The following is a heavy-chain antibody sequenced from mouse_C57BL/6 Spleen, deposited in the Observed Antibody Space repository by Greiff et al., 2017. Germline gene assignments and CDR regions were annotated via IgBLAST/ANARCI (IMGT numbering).Heavy chain of an antibody. V-gene: IGHV1-4*01. CDR1: CYTFTSYT. J-gene: IGHJ1*03. D-gene: IGHD1-1*01. CDR2: INPSSGYT. Sequence: QLQQSLSALSLPFTSFNISFKSSCYTFTSYTMHWVKQRPGQGLEWIGYINPSSGYTKYNQKFKDKATLTADKSSSTAYMQLSSLTSEDSAVYYCARDGYGSSYAYFDVWGTGTTVTVSS. CDR3: ARDGYGSSYAYFDV.